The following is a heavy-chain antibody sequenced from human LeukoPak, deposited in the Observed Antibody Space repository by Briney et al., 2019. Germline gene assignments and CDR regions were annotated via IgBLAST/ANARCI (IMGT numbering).Heavy chain of an antibody. CDR3: ARADTGCSSGWSKSGDDGAFDI. CDR1: GGSISSYY. J-gene: IGHJ3*02. CDR2: IYTSGST. V-gene: IGHV4-4*07. Sequence: PSETLSLTCTVSGGSISSYYWSWIRQPAGKGLEWIGRIYTSGSTNYNPSLKSRVTMSVDTSKNQFSLKLSSVTAADTAVYYCARADTGCSSGWSKSGDDGAFDIWGQGTMVTVSS. D-gene: IGHD6-19*01.